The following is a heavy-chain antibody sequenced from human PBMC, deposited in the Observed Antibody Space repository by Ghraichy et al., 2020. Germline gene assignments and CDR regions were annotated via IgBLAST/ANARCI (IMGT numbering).Heavy chain of an antibody. V-gene: IGHV3-30-3*01. D-gene: IGHD2-2*02. CDR3: AREVDGCSSTSCYTGANWFDP. CDR2: ISYDGSNK. CDR1: GFTFSSYA. Sequence: GGSLRLSCAASGFTFSSYAMHWVRQAPGKGLEWVAVISYDGSNKYYADSVKGQFTISRDNSKNTLYLQMNSLRAEDTAVYYCAREVDGCSSTSCYTGANWFDPWGQGTLVTVSS. J-gene: IGHJ5*02.